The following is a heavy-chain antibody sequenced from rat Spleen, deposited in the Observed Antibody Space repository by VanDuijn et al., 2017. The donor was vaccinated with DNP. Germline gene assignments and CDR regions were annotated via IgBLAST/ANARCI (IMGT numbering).Heavy chain of an antibody. CDR2: INTDGGTT. CDR3: ATGVYGGYEDWFAY. V-gene: IGHV5S10*01. CDR1: GFTFSDYN. Sequence: EVQLVESGGGLVQPGRSLKLSCAASGFTFSDYNMAWVRQAPKKGLEWVAAINTDGGTTYYPDSVKGRFTISRDNAENTVYLQMNSLRSEDTATYYCATGVYGGYEDWFAYWGQGVMVTVSS. J-gene: IGHJ2*01. D-gene: IGHD1-11*01.